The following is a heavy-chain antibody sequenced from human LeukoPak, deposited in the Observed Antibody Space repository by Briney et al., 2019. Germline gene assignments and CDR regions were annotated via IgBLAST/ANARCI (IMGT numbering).Heavy chain of an antibody. V-gene: IGHV3-30*18. CDR2: ISYDGSNK. CDR3: AKDGIGVPAATLDY. J-gene: IGHJ4*02. D-gene: IGHD2-2*01. CDR1: GFTFSSYG. Sequence: GGSLRLSCAASGFTFSSYGMHWVRLAPGKGLEWVAVISYDGSNKYYADSVKGRFTISRDNSKNTLYLQMNSLRAEDTAVYYCAKDGIGVPAATLDYWGQGTLVTVSS.